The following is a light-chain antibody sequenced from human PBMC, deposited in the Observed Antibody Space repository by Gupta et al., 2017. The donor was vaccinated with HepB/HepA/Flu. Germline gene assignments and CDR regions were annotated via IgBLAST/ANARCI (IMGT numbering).Light chain of an antibody. CDR1: SSNIGAGYD. CDR3: QSYDSSLSGHVV. CDR2: GNS. Sequence: QSVLTQPPPVSGAPGQRVTISCTSSSSNIGAGYDVHWYQQLPGTAPKLLIYGNSNRPSGVPDRFSGSKSGTSASLAITGLQAEDEADYYCQSYDSSLSGHVVFGGGTKLTVL. V-gene: IGLV1-40*01. J-gene: IGLJ2*01.